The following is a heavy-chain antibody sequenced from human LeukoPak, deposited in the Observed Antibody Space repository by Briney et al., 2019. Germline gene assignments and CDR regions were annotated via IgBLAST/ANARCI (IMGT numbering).Heavy chain of an antibody. J-gene: IGHJ4*02. CDR3: ARAIGGSISVSGY. CDR2: ITSSASSI. V-gene: IGHV3-48*03. D-gene: IGHD1-26*01. Sequence: SGGSLRLSCVASGFTFSSNEMNWVRQAPGKGLEWVSYITSSASSIKYADSVKGRFTISRDNAKNSLYLQMNSLRAEDTAIYYCARAIGGSISVSGYWGRGTLVTVSS. CDR1: GFTFSSNE.